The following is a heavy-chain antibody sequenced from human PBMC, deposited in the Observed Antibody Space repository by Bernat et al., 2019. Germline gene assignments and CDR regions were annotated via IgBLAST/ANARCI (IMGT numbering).Heavy chain of an antibody. D-gene: IGHD2-21*01. Sequence: EVQLVESGGGLVKPGGSLRLSCAASGFTFSSYSMNWVRQAPGKGLEWVSSISSSSSYIYYADSVKGRFTISRDNAKNALYLQMNSLRAEDTAVYYCASGFPYYYYGMDVWGQGTTVTVSS. CDR1: GFTFSSYS. J-gene: IGHJ6*02. CDR3: ASGFPYYYYGMDV. CDR2: ISSSSSYI. V-gene: IGHV3-21*01.